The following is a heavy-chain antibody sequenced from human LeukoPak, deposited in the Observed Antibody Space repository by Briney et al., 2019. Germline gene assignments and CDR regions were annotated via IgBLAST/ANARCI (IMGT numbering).Heavy chain of an antibody. CDR1: GGSISSSSYY. Sequence: SETLSLTCGVSGGSISSSSYYWGWIRQPPGKGLEWIGSIYHSGSTYYNPSLKSRVTISVDTSKNQFSLKLSSVTAADTAVYYCARRRYDGDYWGQGTLVTVSS. CDR2: IYHSGST. D-gene: IGHD5-24*01. V-gene: IGHV4-39*01. CDR3: ARRRYDGDY. J-gene: IGHJ4*02.